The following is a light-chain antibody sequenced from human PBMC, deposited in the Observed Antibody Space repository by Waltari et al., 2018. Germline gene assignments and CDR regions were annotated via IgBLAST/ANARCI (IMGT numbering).Light chain of an antibody. CDR1: QSISNN. Sequence: DIQMTQSPSSLSASVGDRVTLTCRASQSISNNLNWYQQKPGKAPKLLIYATSVLQSGVPSRFSGRGSGTDFTLTISSLQPEDFATYYCQQTYSTWTFGQGTAVEIK. CDR2: ATS. CDR3: QQTYSTWT. V-gene: IGKV1-39*01. J-gene: IGKJ1*01.